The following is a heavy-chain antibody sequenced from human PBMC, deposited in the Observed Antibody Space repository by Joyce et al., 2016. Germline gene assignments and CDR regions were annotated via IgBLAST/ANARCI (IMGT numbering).Heavy chain of an antibody. CDR3: TADDSTRGGFELDY. J-gene: IGHJ4*02. Sequence: EGQLVESGGGLVKPGGSLRLSCAASGFTFSPAWMSWVRRAPGKGLEWVALIKSDTEGETTDYTAPVKGRFAISRDDSKNTVYLQMYSLKTEDTGIYYCTADDSTRGGFELDYWGQGTLVTVSS. D-gene: IGHD1-1*01. V-gene: IGHV3-15*01. CDR1: GFTFSPAW. CDR2: IKSDTEGETT.